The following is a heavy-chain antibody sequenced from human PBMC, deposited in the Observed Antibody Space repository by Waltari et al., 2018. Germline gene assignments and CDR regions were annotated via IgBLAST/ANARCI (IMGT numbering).Heavy chain of an antibody. D-gene: IGHD6-13*01. CDR1: GYTHPTYY. CDR2: IDPDGGGT. CDR3: ARGRGTLGQLLVTY. V-gene: IGHV1-46*01. J-gene: IGHJ4*02. Sequence: VPLVQFGADVARPGAYVSISCKAYGYTHPTYYAHWFRQAPGRGFEWLGIIDPDGGGTTYAPKFRDRLSLTRDTSTSVLYMALDNLNSDDSAIYFCARGRGTLGQLLVTYWGQGTQVLVSS.